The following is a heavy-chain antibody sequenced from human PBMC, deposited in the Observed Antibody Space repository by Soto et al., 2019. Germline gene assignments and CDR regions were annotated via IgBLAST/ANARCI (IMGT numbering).Heavy chain of an antibody. J-gene: IGHJ4*02. CDR3: ARDPPPPDY. CDR2: VSAYNGNT. V-gene: IGHV1-18*01. CDR1: GYTFASYA. Sequence: QVQLVQSGAEVKKPGASVKVSCKASGYTFASYAISWMRQAPGQGLEWMGWVSAYNGNTNNAQKLQGRVTMTTDTTTSTAYMELRSLRSDDTAVDYCARDPPPPDYWGQGTRVTASS.